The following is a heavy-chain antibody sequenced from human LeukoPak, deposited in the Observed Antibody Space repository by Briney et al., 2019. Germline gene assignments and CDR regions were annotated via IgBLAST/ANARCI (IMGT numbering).Heavy chain of an antibody. Sequence: SETLSLTCAVNGGSFSDNYWSWIRQPPGKGLEWIGEINHSGSTNSNPSLKSRVTISVDTSKNQFSLKLSSVTAADTAVYYCARHTIVVEPATIGYYYYYMDVWGKGTTVTISS. V-gene: IGHV4-34*01. CDR3: ARHTIVVEPATIGYYYYYMDV. D-gene: IGHD2-2*02. CDR1: GGSFSDNY. J-gene: IGHJ6*03. CDR2: INHSGST.